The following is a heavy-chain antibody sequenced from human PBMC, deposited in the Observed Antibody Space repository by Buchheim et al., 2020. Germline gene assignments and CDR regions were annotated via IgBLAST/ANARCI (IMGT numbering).Heavy chain of an antibody. J-gene: IGHJ4*02. CDR3: AKLGGLLGY. Sequence: QVQLQESGPGLVKPSETLSLTCTVSGGSISSYYWSWIRQPPGKGLEWIGYIYYSGSTYYNPSLKSRVTISVDTSKNQFSLKLSSVTAADTAVYYCAKLGGLLGYWGQGTL. CDR1: GGSISSYY. D-gene: IGHD7-27*01. CDR2: IYYSGST. V-gene: IGHV4-59*06.